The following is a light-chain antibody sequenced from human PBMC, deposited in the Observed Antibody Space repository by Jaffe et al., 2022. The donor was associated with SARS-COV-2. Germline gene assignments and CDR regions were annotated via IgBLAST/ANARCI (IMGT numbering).Light chain of an antibody. CDR1: SSDVGGYNY. CDR2: EVS. CDR3: FSYTSSSTRV. J-gene: IGLJ3*02. V-gene: IGLV2-14*01. Sequence: QSALTQPASVSGSPGQSITISCTGTSSDVGGYNYVSWYQQHPGKAPKVMIYEVSNRPSGVPDRFSGSKSGNTASLTISGLQAEDEADYYCFSYTSSSTRVFGGGTKLTVL.